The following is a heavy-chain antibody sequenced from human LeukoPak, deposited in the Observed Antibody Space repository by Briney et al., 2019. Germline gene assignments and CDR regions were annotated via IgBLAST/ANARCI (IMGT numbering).Heavy chain of an antibody. D-gene: IGHD3-22*01. CDR1: GFIFSDYY. V-gene: IGHV3-11*05. CDR2: ISSSSAYT. Sequence: GGSLRLSCAASGFIFSDYYMSWIRQAPGKGLEWVSYISSSSAYTSYADSVKGRFTISRDNAKNSLYLQMNNLRGEDTAVYYCARGGGYSPFDYWGQGTLVTVSS. CDR3: ARGGGYSPFDY. J-gene: IGHJ4*02.